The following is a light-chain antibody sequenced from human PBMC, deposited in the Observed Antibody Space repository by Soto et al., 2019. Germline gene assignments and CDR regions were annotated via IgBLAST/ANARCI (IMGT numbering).Light chain of an antibody. V-gene: IGLV1-47*01. CDR1: SSNIGSNF. CDR3: AAWDNSLRWV. CDR2: RTD. J-gene: IGLJ3*02. Sequence: QPVLTQPPSASGAPGQTVTISCSGSSSNIGSNFVYWYQQVPGTAPKLLIYRTDQRPSGVPDRFSGSKPGASAYLAISGLRSDDEADYYCAAWDNSLRWVFGGGTKLTVL.